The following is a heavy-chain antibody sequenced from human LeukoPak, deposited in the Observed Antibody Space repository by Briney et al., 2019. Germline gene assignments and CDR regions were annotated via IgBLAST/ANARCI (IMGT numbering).Heavy chain of an antibody. CDR2: VYYTGST. D-gene: IGHD3-10*01. CDR1: GGSISSYY. V-gene: IGHV4-59*08. CDR3: ARVSYGSGFQH. J-gene: IGHJ1*01. Sequence: NHSETLSLTCTVSGGSISSYYWSWVRQPPGKGLEWIGFVYYTGSTNYNPSLKSRVTISVDTSKNQFSLKLSSVTAADTAVYYCARVSYGSGFQHWGQGTLVTVSS.